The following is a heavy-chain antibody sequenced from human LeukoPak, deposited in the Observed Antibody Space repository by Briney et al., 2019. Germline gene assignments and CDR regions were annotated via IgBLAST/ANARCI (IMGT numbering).Heavy chain of an antibody. V-gene: IGHV1-69*05. CDR1: GGTFSSYA. CDR2: IIPIFGTA. D-gene: IGHD3-16*01. CDR3: AREGGGAGTSNDAFDI. J-gene: IGHJ3*02. Sequence: GASVKVSCKASGGTFSSYAISWVRQAPGQGLELMGEIIPIFGTANYAKKFQGRVTITTEESTSTAYMELSSLRSEDTAVYYCAREGGGAGTSNDAFDIWGQGTMVTVSS.